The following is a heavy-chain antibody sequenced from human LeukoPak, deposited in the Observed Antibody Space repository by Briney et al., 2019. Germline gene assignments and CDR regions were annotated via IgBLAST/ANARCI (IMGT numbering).Heavy chain of an antibody. CDR1: GGSISSYY. D-gene: IGHD5-18*01. CDR3: ARAARDTALAADY. J-gene: IGHJ4*02. Sequence: SETLSLTCTVSGGSISSYYWSWIRQPPGKGLEWIGYIYYSGSTNYNPSLMSRVTISVDTSKNQFSLKLSSVTAADTAVYYYARAARDTALAADYWGQGTLVTVSS. CDR2: IYYSGST. V-gene: IGHV4-59*01.